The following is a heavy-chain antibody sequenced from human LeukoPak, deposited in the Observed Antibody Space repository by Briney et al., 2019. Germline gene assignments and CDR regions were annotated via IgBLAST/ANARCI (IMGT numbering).Heavy chain of an antibody. V-gene: IGHV4-59*02. Sequence: SETLSLTCTVSGGSVSDYYWSWIRQSPGKGLEWIGYIYYTGSTSYNPSLRSRVTMSADTSKNQFSLKLSSVTAADTAVYYCARATYYDILTGYLGGTTNWFDPWGQGTLVTVSS. D-gene: IGHD3-9*01. J-gene: IGHJ5*02. CDR1: GGSVSDYY. CDR2: IYYTGST. CDR3: ARATYYDILTGYLGGTTNWFDP.